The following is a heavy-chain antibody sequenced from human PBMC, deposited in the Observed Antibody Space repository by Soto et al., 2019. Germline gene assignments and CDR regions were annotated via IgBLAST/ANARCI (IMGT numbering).Heavy chain of an antibody. CDR1: GLDFSSEV. D-gene: IGHD1-26*01. CDR2: ISGSGRTI. J-gene: IGHJ6*02. V-gene: IGHV3-23*01. Sequence: LRLSCAASGLDFSSEVMCWVRQAPGKGLEWVSSISGSGRTIYHADSMRGRFAISRDNSKNSLYLQLNNLRVDDTAVYYCAKVGPSYYYGMDVWGQGTTVTVSS. CDR3: AKVGPSYYYGMDV.